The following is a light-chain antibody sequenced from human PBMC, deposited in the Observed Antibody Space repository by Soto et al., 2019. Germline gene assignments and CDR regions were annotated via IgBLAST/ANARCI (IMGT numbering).Light chain of an antibody. Sequence: QSVLTQPASVSGSPGQSITISCTGTSNDIGGYDFVSWYQQHPGKAPQLMIYGVTNRPSGVSNRFSGAKSGNTASLTISGLQAEDEADYYCSSYTNTYPLAVFGTGTKVTVL. CDR2: GVT. CDR1: SNDIGGYDF. J-gene: IGLJ1*01. V-gene: IGLV2-14*01. CDR3: SSYTNTYPLAV.